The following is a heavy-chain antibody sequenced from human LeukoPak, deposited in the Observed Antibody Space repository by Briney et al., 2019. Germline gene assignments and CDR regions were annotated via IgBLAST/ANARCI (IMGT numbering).Heavy chain of an antibody. D-gene: IGHD3-9*01. CDR2: MNPGSGDT. Sequence: RASVEVSCKASGYTFTTYDMTWVRQATGQGLEWMGWMNPGSGDTAYAQKFQDRVTMTRDTSISTAYMELSSLESEDTAIYYCARGLGDYNTDWFPVSGYWGQGTLVTVSS. CDR1: GYTFTTYD. V-gene: IGHV1-8*01. J-gene: IGHJ4*02. CDR3: ARGLGDYNTDWFPVSGY.